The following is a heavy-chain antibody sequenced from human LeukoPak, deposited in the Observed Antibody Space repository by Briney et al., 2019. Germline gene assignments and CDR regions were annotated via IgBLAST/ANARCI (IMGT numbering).Heavy chain of an antibody. Sequence: SQTLSLTCTVSGGSISSGYYYWSWIRQPPGKGLEWIGYIYYSGSTYYNPSLKSRVTISVDTSKNQFSLKLSSVTAADTAVYYCARDTGIVVVPAAIPGHWFDPWGQGTLVTVSS. CDR1: GGSISSGYYY. CDR2: IYYSGST. V-gene: IGHV4-30-4*01. CDR3: ARDTGIVVVPAAIPGHWFDP. J-gene: IGHJ5*02. D-gene: IGHD2-2*01.